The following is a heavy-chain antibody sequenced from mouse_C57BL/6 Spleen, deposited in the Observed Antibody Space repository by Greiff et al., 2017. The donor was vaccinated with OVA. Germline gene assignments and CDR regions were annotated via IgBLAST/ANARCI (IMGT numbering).Heavy chain of an antibody. CDR1: GYSITSGYY. CDR3: ARNHYGSSGVWFAY. CDR2: ISYDGSN. J-gene: IGHJ3*01. V-gene: IGHV3-6*01. Sequence: EVQVVESGPGLVKPSQSLSLTCSVTGYSITSGYYWNWIRQFPGNKLEWMGYISYDGSNNYNPSLKNRISITRDTSKNQFFLKLNSVTTEDTATYYCARNHYGSSGVWFAYWGQGTLVTVSA. D-gene: IGHD1-1*01.